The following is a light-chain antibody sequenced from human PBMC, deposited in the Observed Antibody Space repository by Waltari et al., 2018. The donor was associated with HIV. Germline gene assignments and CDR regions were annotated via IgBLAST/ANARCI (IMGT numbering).Light chain of an antibody. CDR2: RGR. Sequence: SYELTQPLSLSVALGQTATFTCGGDKIGSNSVRQHQQSPRQSPVLVIYRGRSRPSGIPDRFSAANSGTTATLTISGLQVGDEAVFYCQVWGGSPGVFGGGTKLTVL. CDR1: KIGSNS. V-gene: IGLV3-9*01. J-gene: IGLJ3*02. CDR3: QVWGGSPGV.